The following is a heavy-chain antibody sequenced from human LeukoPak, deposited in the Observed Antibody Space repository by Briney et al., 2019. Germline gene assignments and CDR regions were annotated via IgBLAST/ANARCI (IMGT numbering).Heavy chain of an antibody. Sequence: ASVKVSCKASGGTFSSYAISWVRQAPGQGLEWMGGIIPIFGTANYAQKFQGRVTITADESTSTAYMELRSLRSEDTAVYYCARARGIFGVVMDAFDIWGQGTMVTVSS. CDR3: ARARGIFGVVMDAFDI. V-gene: IGHV1-69*13. CDR2: IIPIFGTA. D-gene: IGHD3-3*01. J-gene: IGHJ3*02. CDR1: GGTFSSYA.